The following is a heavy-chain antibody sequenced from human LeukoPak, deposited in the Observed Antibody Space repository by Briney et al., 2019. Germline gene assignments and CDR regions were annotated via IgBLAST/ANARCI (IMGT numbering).Heavy chain of an antibody. D-gene: IGHD6-13*01. J-gene: IGHJ4*02. CDR1: GGTFSSYA. Sequence: SVKVSCKASGGTFSSYAISWVRQAPGQGLEWMGGIILIFGTANYAQKFQGRVTIATDESTSTAYMELSSLRSEDTAVYYCARVGSSWTWYFDYWGQGTLVTVPS. CDR3: ARVGSSWTWYFDY. CDR2: IILIFGTA. V-gene: IGHV1-69*05.